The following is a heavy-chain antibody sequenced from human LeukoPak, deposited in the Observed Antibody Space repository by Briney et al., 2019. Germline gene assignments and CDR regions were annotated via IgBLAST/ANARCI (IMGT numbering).Heavy chain of an antibody. Sequence: LETLSLTCAVSGGSISSSNWWSWVRQPPGKGLEWIGEIYHSGSTNYNPSLKSRVTISVDKSKNQFSLKLSSVTAADTAVYYCATGIVGALDYYYYYMDVWGKGTTVTVSS. CDR2: IYHSGST. V-gene: IGHV4-4*02. CDR3: ATGIVGALDYYYYYMDV. CDR1: GGSISSSNW. J-gene: IGHJ6*03. D-gene: IGHD1-26*01.